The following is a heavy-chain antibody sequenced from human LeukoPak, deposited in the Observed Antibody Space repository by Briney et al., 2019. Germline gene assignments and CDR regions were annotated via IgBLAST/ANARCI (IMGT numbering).Heavy chain of an antibody. D-gene: IGHD2-2*01. J-gene: IGHJ6*02. CDR1: GGTFSCYT. CDR2: IIPILGIA. Sequence: SVTVSCKSSGGTFSCYTISWVRQGPGPGLEWMGRIIPILGIANYAQTFQGRVTITADKSTSTAYMELSSRRSEDTAVYYGARDGVVRPPNCSSTSCPYNYYYYGMDVWGQGTTVTVSS. CDR3: ARDGVVRPPNCSSTSCPYNYYYYGMDV. V-gene: IGHV1-69*02.